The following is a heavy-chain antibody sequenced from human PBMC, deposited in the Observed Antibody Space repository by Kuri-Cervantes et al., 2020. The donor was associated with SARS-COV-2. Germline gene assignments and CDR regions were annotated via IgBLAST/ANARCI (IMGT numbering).Heavy chain of an antibody. Sequence: GESLKISCKDSGYSFTTYWIIWVRQMPGKGLEWMGRIDPGDSYTNYSPSFQGQVTISADKSISTAYLQWSSLKASDTAMYYCARLPPNCSGGSCYDGYYYYGMDVWGQGTTVTVSS. V-gene: IGHV5-10-1*04. CDR3: ARLPPNCSGGSCYDGYYYYGMDV. CDR1: GYSFTTYW. D-gene: IGHD2-15*01. CDR2: IDPGDSYT. J-gene: IGHJ6*02.